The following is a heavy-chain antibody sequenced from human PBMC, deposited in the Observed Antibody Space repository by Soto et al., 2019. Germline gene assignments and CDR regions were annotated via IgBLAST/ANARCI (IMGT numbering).Heavy chain of an antibody. CDR2: ISYDGSNK. Sequence: QVQLVESGGGVVQPGRSLRLSCAASGFTFSSYAMHWVRQAPGKGLEWVAVISYDGSNKYYADSVKGRFTISRDNSKNTLYLQMNSLRAEDTAVYYCASYRIAVAGPCDYWGQGTLVTVSS. V-gene: IGHV3-30-3*01. J-gene: IGHJ4*02. D-gene: IGHD6-19*01. CDR1: GFTFSSYA. CDR3: ASYRIAVAGPCDY.